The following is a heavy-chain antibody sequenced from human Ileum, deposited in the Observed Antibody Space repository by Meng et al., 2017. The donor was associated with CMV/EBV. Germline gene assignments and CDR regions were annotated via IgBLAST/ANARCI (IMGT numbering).Heavy chain of an antibody. CDR1: GYTFIPYG. J-gene: IGHJ4*02. D-gene: IGHD2-21*01. CDR2: ISAHNGNT. Sequence: SGYTFIPYGITWVRQAPGQGLEWVGWISAHNGNTNYAQNLQGRVTMTTDRSRSTACMELRSLRSDDTAVYYCARGKGYYSTSGNFDYWGQGTLVTVSS. V-gene: IGHV1-18*01. CDR3: ARGKGYYSTSGNFDY.